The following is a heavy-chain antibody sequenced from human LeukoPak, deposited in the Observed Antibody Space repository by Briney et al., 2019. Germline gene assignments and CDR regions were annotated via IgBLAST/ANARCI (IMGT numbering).Heavy chain of an antibody. J-gene: IGHJ4*02. Sequence: SVKVSCKASGGTFSSYAISWVRQAPGQGLEWMGRIIPIFGTANYAQKFQGRVTITTDESTSTAYMELSSLRSEDTAVYYCARVGIAAAGTLDYWGQGTLVTVSS. V-gene: IGHV1-69*05. CDR2: IIPIFGTA. CDR3: ARVGIAAAGTLDY. D-gene: IGHD6-13*01. CDR1: GGTFSSYA.